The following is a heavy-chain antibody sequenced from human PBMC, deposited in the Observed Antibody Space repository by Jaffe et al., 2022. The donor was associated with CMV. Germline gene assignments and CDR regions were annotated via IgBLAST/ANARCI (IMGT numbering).Heavy chain of an antibody. J-gene: IGHJ5*02. Sequence: QVQLQESGPGLVKPSETVSLTCSVSGGPIKSFHWSWIRQPAGKGLEWIGRISTSGGTYYNPSLQSRVLMSLDTSKNQLSLNLTSVTAADTAVYYCARGWLLLRGGSWFDPWGQGTLVTVSS. CDR2: ISTSGGT. CDR3: ARGWLLLRGGSWFDP. V-gene: IGHV4-4*07. D-gene: IGHD3-22*01. CDR1: GGPIKSFH.